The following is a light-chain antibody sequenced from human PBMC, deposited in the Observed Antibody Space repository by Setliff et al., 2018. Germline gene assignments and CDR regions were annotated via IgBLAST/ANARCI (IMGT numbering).Light chain of an antibody. CDR2: DVN. CDR3: TSYASGSTYGV. J-gene: IGLJ3*02. CDR1: SSDIGAYNY. Sequence: QSVLTQPAAVSGSPGQSITISCAGTSSDIGAYNYVSWYQEHPRQAPKLMIYDVNKRPSGVSYRFSGSKSGNTASLTISGLQAGDEADYFCTSYASGSTYGVFGGGTK. V-gene: IGLV2-14*03.